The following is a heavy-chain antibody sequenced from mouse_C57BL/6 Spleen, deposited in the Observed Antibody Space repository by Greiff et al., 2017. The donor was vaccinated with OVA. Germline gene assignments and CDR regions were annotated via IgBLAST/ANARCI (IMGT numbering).Heavy chain of an antibody. V-gene: IGHV5-17*01. CDR3: ARDSYGVYYFDY. CDR2: ISSGSSTI. D-gene: IGHD1-1*01. Sequence: EVKLVESGGGLVKPGGSLKLSCAASGFTFSDYGMHWVRQAPEKGLEWVAYISSGSSTIYYADTVKGRFTISRDNAKNTLFLQMTSLRSEDTAMYYCARDSYGVYYFDYWGQGTTLTVSS. J-gene: IGHJ2*01. CDR1: GFTFSDYG.